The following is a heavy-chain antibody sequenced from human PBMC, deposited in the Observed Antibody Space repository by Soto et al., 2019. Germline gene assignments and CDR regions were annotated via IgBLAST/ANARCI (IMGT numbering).Heavy chain of an antibody. J-gene: IGHJ4*02. CDR3: ARGDNDS. Sequence: ASVKVSCKASGYTFTNYYVQWVRQATGQGLEWMGVIHPDGGHTTYSQKFQDRVTMTRDTFTSTIYMDLSSLRSEDTAVYYCARGDNDSWGQGTLVTVSS. CDR1: GYTFTNYY. CDR2: IHPDGGHT. V-gene: IGHV1-46*01.